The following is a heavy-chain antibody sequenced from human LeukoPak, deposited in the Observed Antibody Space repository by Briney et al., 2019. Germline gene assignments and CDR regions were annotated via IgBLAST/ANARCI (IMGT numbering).Heavy chain of an antibody. J-gene: IGHJ4*02. V-gene: IGHV3-30*18. CDR2: ISYDGSNK. CDR1: GFTFTTYS. D-gene: IGHD3-22*01. CDR3: AKDSPPLGDSSGYYAPDY. Sequence: GGSLRLSCAASGFTFTTYSMTWVRQAPGKGLEWVAVISYDGSNKYYADSVKGRFTISRDNSKNTLYLQMNSLRAEDTAVYYCAKDSPPLGDSSGYYAPDYWGQGTLVTVSS.